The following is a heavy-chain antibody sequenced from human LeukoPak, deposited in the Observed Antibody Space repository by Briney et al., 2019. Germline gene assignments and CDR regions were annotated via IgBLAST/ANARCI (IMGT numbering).Heavy chain of an antibody. CDR3: ARVGAAGLDY. J-gene: IGHJ4*02. V-gene: IGHV3-7*03. CDR2: IKQDGSEK. CDR1: GFTFSTSW. D-gene: IGHD6-13*01. Sequence: GGSLRLSCAASGFTFSTSWMSWVRQAPGKGLEWVANIKQDGSEKYYVDSMKGRFTTSRDNARNSLYLQMNSLRADDTAMYYCARVGAAGLDYWGQGTLVTVSS.